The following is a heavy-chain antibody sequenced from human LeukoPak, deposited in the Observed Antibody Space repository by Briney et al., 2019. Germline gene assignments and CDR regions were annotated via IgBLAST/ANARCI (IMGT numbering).Heavy chain of an antibody. CDR2: INHSGST. J-gene: IGHJ5*02. V-gene: IGHV4-34*01. CDR1: GGSFSGYY. Sequence: SETLSLTCAVYGGSFSGYYWSWIRQPPGKGLEWIGEINHSGSTNYNPSLKSRVTISVDTSKNQFSLKLSSVTAADTAVYYCARANRLGYCSGGSCYIWFDPWGQGTLVTVSS. CDR3: ARANRLGYCSGGSCYIWFDP. D-gene: IGHD2-15*01.